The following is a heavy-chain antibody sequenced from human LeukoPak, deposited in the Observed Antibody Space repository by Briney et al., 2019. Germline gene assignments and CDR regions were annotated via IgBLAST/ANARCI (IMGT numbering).Heavy chain of an antibody. V-gene: IGHV3-30*18. D-gene: IGHD6-13*01. Sequence: GGSLRLSCAASGFTFSSYGMHWVRQAPGKGLEWVAVISSDGNDKYHADSVKGRFTISRDNSKNTLYLQMNSLGAEDTAVYYCAKDRDVGAAGYYFGYWGQGTLLTVSA. CDR2: ISSDGNDK. CDR1: GFTFSSYG. J-gene: IGHJ4*02. CDR3: AKDRDVGAAGYYFGY.